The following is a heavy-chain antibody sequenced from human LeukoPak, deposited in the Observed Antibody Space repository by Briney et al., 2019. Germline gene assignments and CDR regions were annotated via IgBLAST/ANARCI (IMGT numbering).Heavy chain of an antibody. Sequence: GGSLRLSCAASGFTFSSYWMSWVRQAPGKGLEWVANIKQDGSEKYYVDSVKGRFTISRDNAKDSLYLQMNSLRAEDTAVYYCAREDYYYPMDVWGQGTTVTVSS. J-gene: IGHJ6*02. V-gene: IGHV3-7*01. CDR3: AREDYYYPMDV. CDR1: GFTFSSYW. CDR2: IKQDGSEK.